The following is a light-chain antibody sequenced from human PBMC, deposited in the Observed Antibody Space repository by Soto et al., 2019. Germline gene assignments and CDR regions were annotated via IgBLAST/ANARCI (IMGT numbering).Light chain of an antibody. Sequence: QSVLTQPPSASGTPGQRVTISCSGSGSNIGSNTVNWYQQLPGTAPKLLIYSNNQRPSGVPDRFSGSKSGTSASLAISGLQSEDEADYYCSAWDASLNGAVFGGGTKLTVL. CDR1: GSNIGSNT. CDR2: SNN. V-gene: IGLV1-44*01. CDR3: SAWDASLNGAV. J-gene: IGLJ2*01.